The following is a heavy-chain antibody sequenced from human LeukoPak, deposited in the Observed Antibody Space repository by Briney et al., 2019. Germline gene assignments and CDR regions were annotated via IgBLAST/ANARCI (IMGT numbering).Heavy chain of an antibody. CDR3: AKVSGDGYSYVMYYFDY. D-gene: IGHD5-18*01. V-gene: IGHV3-23*01. CDR1: GFTFSSYA. J-gene: IGHJ4*02. Sequence: GGSLRLSCAASGFTFSSYAMSWVRQARGKGLEWVSAISGSGGSTYYADSVKGRFTISRDNSKNTLYLQMNSLRAEDTAVYYCAKVSGDGYSYVMYYFDYRGQGTLVTVSS. CDR2: ISGSGGST.